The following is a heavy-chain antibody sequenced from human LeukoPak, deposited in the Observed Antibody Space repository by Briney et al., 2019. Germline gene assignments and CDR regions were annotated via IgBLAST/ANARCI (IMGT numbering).Heavy chain of an antibody. J-gene: IGHJ6*04. Sequence: GGSLRLSCAASGFTFSSYEMNWVRQAPGGGLEWVSYISSSGSTIYYADSVKGRFTISRDNAKNSLYLQMNSLRAEDTAVYYCARDPGIYGSGSYRAHYYYYGMDVWGKGTTVTVSS. CDR1: GFTFSSYE. CDR2: ISSSGSTI. D-gene: IGHD3-10*01. V-gene: IGHV3-48*03. CDR3: ARDPGIYGSGSYRAHYYYYGMDV.